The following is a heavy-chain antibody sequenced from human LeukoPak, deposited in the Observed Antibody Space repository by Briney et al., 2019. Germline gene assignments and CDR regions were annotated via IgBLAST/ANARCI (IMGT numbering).Heavy chain of an antibody. D-gene: IGHD3-10*01. V-gene: IGHV1-8*01. CDR2: MNPNSGIT. J-gene: IGHJ5*02. Sequence: ASVKVSCKASGYTFTSYDINWVRQATGQGLEWMGWMNPNSGITGYAQKFQGRVTMTRNTSISTAYMELSSLRSEDTAVYYFARGPYYYGSGVFDPWGQGTLVTVSS. CDR3: ARGPYYYGSGVFDP. CDR1: GYTFTSYD.